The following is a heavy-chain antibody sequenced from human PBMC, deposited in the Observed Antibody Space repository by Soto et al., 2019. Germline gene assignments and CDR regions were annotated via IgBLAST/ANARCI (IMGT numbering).Heavy chain of an antibody. CDR1: GYTFTHSW. CDR2: IYPGDSDA. J-gene: IGHJ4*02. Sequence: PGESVTSCYKGSGYTFTHSWIGWVLQMPGKGLEWMAIIYPGDSDARYRPSFQGQVTISADKSINTAYLQWSSLKASDTAMYYCSRSRITGTTWSFDKWGQGTMVTVSS. D-gene: IGHD1-20*01. V-gene: IGHV5-51*01. CDR3: SRSRITGTTWSFDK.